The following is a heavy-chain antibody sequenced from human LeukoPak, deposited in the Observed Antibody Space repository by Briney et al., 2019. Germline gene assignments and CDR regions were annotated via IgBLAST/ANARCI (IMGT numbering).Heavy chain of an antibody. CDR1: GFTFSSYW. CDR3: AKHGGSGWTAHYSYGLDV. J-gene: IGHJ6*02. D-gene: IGHD6-19*01. V-gene: IGHV3-7*03. Sequence: PGGSLRLSCAASGFTFSSYWMSWVRQAPGKGLEWVANMREDGTENYYVDSMKGRFTISRDNAKNSLYLQMNSLRVEDTAFYYCAKHGGSGWTAHYSYGLDVWGQGTTVTVSS. CDR2: MREDGTEN.